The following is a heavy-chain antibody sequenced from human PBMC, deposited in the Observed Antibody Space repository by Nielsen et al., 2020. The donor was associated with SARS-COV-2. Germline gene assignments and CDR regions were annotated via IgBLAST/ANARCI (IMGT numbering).Heavy chain of an antibody. CDR2: IYSGGST. V-gene: IGHV3-66*04. Sequence: GGSLRLSCAASGFTVSSNYMSWVRQAPGKGLEWVSVIYSGGSTYYADSVKGRFTISRDNSKNTLYLQMNSLRAEDTAVYYCARHHWISSSQRPFFDYWGQGILVTVSS. CDR3: ARHHWISSSQRPFFDY. CDR1: GFTVSSNY. D-gene: IGHD6-13*01. J-gene: IGHJ4*02.